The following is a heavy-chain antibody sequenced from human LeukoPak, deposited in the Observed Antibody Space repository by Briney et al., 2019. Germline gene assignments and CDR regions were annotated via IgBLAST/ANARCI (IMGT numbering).Heavy chain of an antibody. V-gene: IGHV3-21*01. CDR3: ARGALRYFDWLLMEFDY. J-gene: IGHJ4*02. CDR2: ISDRGTYI. D-gene: IGHD3-9*01. Sequence: GGSLRLSCTASGFTFSTYSMNWVRQAPGKGLEWVASISDRGTYIYYADSVKGRFTISRDNAKNSLYLQMNSLRAEDTAVYYCARGALRYFDWLLMEFDYWGQGTLVTVSS. CDR1: GFTFSTYS.